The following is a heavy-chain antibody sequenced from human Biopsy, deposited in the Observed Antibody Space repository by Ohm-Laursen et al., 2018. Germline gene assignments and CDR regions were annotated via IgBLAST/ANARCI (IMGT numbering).Heavy chain of an antibody. CDR1: GGSIYNFF. J-gene: IGHJ4*02. CDR2: IYYSGST. Sequence: GTLSLTCTVSGGSIYNFFWSWIRQPPGKGLEWIGYIYYSGSTNYNPSLKSRVTISIDRSKNHFSLELSSVTAADTAVYYCARVGVGAPSIDYFDSWGQGALVTVSS. V-gene: IGHV4-59*01. D-gene: IGHD1-26*01. CDR3: ARVGVGAPSIDYFDS.